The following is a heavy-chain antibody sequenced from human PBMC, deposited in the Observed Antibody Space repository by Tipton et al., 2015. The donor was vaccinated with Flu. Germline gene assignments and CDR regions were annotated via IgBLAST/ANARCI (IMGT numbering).Heavy chain of an antibody. J-gene: IGHJ5*02. Sequence: QLVQSGAEVKKPGASVKVSCKASGYTFTSYDIYWVRQATGQGLEWMGWMNPSSGNTGYAQKFQGRVTMTRNTSISTAYMELSSLRSEDTAVYYCARLGYDFWSGYSNWFDPWGQGTLVTVSS. CDR1: GYTFTSYD. D-gene: IGHD3-3*01. CDR2: MNPSSGNT. V-gene: IGHV1-8*01. CDR3: ARLGYDFWSGYSNWFDP.